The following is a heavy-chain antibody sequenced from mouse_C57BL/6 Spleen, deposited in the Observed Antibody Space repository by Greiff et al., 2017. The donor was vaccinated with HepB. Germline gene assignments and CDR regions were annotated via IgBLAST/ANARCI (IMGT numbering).Heavy chain of an antibody. CDR3: AREGDVDAMDY. D-gene: IGHD3-3*01. CDR1: GYTFTSYW. V-gene: IGHV1-61*01. CDR2: IYPSDSET. J-gene: IGHJ4*01. Sequence: QVQLQQPGAELVRPGSSVKLSCKASGYTFTSYWMDWVKQRPGQGLEWIGNIYPSDSETHYNQKFKDKATLTVDKSSSTAYMQLSSLTSEDSAVYYCAREGDVDAMDYWGQGTSVTVSS.